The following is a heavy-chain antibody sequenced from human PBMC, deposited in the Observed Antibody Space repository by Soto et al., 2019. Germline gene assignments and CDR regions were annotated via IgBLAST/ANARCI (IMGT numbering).Heavy chain of an antibody. J-gene: IGHJ3*02. CDR2: IYRDDDK. Sequence: QITLRESGPALVKPTQTLTLTCTFSGFSLSTSGVGVGWIRQPPGKALEWLALIYRDDDKRFSPSLKSRLTVTQDTSKNQMVLTLTNMDPVDIATYYGAHRRITILTGYNAFDIWGQGTMVTLSS. V-gene: IGHV2-5*02. CDR1: GFSLSTSGVG. CDR3: AHRRITILTGYNAFDI. D-gene: IGHD3-9*01.